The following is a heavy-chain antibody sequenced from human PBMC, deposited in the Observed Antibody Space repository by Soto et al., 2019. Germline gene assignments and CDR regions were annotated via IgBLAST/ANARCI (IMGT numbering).Heavy chain of an antibody. CDR2: IYHSRST. J-gene: IGHJ5*02. CDR1: GGSISSSNW. V-gene: IGHV4-4*02. CDR3: ARAEKDRALAGRRGWFDP. Sequence: PSETLSLTCAVSGGSISSSNWWSWVRQPPGKGLEWIGEIYHSRSTNYNPSLKSRVTISVDKSKNKFSLKLSSVTAADTAVYYSARAEKDRALAGRRGWFDPWGQGTLVTVSS. D-gene: IGHD6-19*01.